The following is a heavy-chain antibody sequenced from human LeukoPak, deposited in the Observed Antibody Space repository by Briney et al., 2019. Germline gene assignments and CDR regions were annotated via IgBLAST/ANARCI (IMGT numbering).Heavy chain of an antibody. Sequence: GRSLRLSCAASGFTFSSYGMHWVRQAPGKGLEWVAVISYHGSNKYYADSVKGRFTISRDNSKNTLYLQMNSLRAEDTAVCYCATGITFGGVIVIEGYWGQGTLVTVSS. V-gene: IGHV3-30*03. J-gene: IGHJ4*02. CDR1: GFTFSSYG. CDR3: ATGITFGGVIVIEGY. CDR2: ISYHGSNK. D-gene: IGHD3-16*02.